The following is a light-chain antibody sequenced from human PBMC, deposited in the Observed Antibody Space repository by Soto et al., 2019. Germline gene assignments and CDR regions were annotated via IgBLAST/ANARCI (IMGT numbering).Light chain of an antibody. CDR1: QSVSRY. CDR3: QQRTNWPLT. J-gene: IGKJ4*01. Sequence: EIVLTQSPATLSFSRGERATLSCRASQSVSRYLAWYQQRPGQAPRLLIYDASNRATGVPARFSGSGSGTDFTLTISSLEPEDCAVYYCQQRTNWPLTLGGGTKVDIK. CDR2: DAS. V-gene: IGKV3-11*01.